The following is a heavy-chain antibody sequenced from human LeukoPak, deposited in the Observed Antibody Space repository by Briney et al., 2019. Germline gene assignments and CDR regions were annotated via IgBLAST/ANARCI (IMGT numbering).Heavy chain of an antibody. CDR3: ASLFRGQAFDI. J-gene: IGHJ3*02. CDR2: IYHRGTA. V-gene: IGHV4-4*02. D-gene: IGHD3-10*01. CDR1: AGSISSSNW. Sequence: SETLSLTCAVSAGSISSSNWWTWVRQPPGKGLEWIGEIYHRGTANYSPSLKSRVTISVDKSKNHFSLNLTSVTAADTAVYYCASLFRGQAFDIWGQGTMVTVSS.